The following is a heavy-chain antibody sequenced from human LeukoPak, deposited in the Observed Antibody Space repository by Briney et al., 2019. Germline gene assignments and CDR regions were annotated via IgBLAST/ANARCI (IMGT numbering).Heavy chain of an antibody. J-gene: IGHJ5*02. CDR1: GYSFTSYW. D-gene: IGHD3-10*01. CDR3: ARSDLKYYYASGSYYQQFDP. V-gene: IGHV5-51*01. Sequence: SGESLKISCKGSGYSFTSYWIGWVRQMPGKGLEWMGIIYPGDSDTRYSPSFQGQVTISADKSISTAYLQWSSLKASDTAMYYCARSDLKYYYASGSYYQQFDPWGQGTLVTVSS. CDR2: IYPGDSDT.